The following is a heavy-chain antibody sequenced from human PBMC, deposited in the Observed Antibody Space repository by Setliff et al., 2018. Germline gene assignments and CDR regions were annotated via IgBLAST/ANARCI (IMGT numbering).Heavy chain of an antibody. CDR1: GGSISSSSYY. V-gene: IGHV4-39*01. J-gene: IGHJ4*02. CDR2: IYYSGST. D-gene: IGHD5-18*01. Sequence: SETLSLTCTVSGGSISSSSYYWGWIRQPPGKGLEWIGSIYYSGSTYYNSSLKSRVTISVDTSKNQFSLKLSSVTAADTAVYYCARLVDTAIPSFDYWGQGTLVTVSS. CDR3: ARLVDTAIPSFDY.